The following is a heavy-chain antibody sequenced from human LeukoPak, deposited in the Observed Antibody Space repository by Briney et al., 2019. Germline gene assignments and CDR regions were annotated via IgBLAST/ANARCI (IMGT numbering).Heavy chain of an antibody. D-gene: IGHD6-19*01. V-gene: IGHV1-69*01. J-gene: IGHJ6*04. CDR2: IIPIFGTA. Sequence: SVKVSCKASGGTFSSYAISWVRQAPGQGLEWMGGIIPIFGTANYAQKFQGRVTITADESTSTTYMELSSLRSEDTAVYYCAREGVEQWLVGRLDVWGKGTTVTVSS. CDR1: GGTFSSYA. CDR3: AREGVEQWLVGRLDV.